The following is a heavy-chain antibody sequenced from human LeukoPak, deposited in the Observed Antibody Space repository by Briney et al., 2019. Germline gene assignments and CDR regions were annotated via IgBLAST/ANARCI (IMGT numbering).Heavy chain of an antibody. D-gene: IGHD3-3*01. Sequence: SETLSLTCTVSGRSVSSGSYYWSWIRQPPGKGLEWIGYIYYSGSTNYNPSLKSRVTISVDTSKNQFSLKLSSVTAADTAVYYCARGGYDFWSGYRDYWGQGTLVTVSS. CDR3: ARGGYDFWSGYRDY. CDR1: GRSVSSGSYY. CDR2: IYYSGST. V-gene: IGHV4-61*01. J-gene: IGHJ4*02.